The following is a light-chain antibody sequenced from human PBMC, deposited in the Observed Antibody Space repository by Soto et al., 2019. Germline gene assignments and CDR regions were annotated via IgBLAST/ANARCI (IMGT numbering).Light chain of an antibody. Sequence: EIVMTQSPATLSVSPGERATLSCRASQSVSSSLAWYQQKPGQAPRLLIYGASTRATGIPARFSGSGSGPEFTLTISSLQSEDFAVYYCQQYNNWWTFGQGTKVEIK. CDR3: QQYNNWWT. CDR1: QSVSSS. CDR2: GAS. J-gene: IGKJ1*01. V-gene: IGKV3-15*01.